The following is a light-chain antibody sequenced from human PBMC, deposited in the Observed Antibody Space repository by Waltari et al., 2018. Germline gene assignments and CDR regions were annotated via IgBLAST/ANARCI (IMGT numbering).Light chain of an antibody. CDR3: QKYGTLPAT. J-gene: IGKJ1*01. CDR2: DTS. V-gene: IGKV3-20*01. CDR1: QSVSRY. Sequence: EVVLTQSPGTLSLSPGERATLSCRASQSVSRYFAWYQQKPGQAPRLLIYDTSTRATGIPDRFSGSGSGTDFSLTISRLDPEDFAVYYCQKYGTLPATFGQGTKVEVK.